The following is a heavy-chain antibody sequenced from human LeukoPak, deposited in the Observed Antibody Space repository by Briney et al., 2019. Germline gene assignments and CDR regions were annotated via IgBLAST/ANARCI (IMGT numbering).Heavy chain of an antibody. CDR3: ARVGLGELVWNYDRRFDY. Sequence: GGSLRLSCAASGFTFSSYSMNWVRQAPGKGLEWVSSISSSSSYIYYADSVKGRFTISRDNAKNSLYLQMNSLRAEDTAVYYCARVGLGELVWNYDRRFDYWGQGTLVTVSS. CDR1: GFTFSSYS. D-gene: IGHD1-7*01. CDR2: ISSSSSYI. V-gene: IGHV3-21*01. J-gene: IGHJ4*02.